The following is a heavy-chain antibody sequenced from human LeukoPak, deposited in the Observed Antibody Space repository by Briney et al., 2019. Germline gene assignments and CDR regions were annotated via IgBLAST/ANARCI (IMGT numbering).Heavy chain of an antibody. D-gene: IGHD4-17*01. CDR2: IYPGDSDT. Sequence: GESLQISCKGSGYSFTSYWIGWVHQLPGKGLEWMGIIYPGDSDTRYSPSFQGQVTISADKSISTAYLQWSSLKASDTAMYYCARANDYGDYASWFDPWGQGTLVTVSS. V-gene: IGHV5-51*07. J-gene: IGHJ5*02. CDR3: ARANDYGDYASWFDP. CDR1: GYSFTSYW.